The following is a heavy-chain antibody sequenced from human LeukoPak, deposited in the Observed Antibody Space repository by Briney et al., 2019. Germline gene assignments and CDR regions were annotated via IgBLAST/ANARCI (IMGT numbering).Heavy chain of an antibody. Sequence: GASVEVSCKTSGDTFTSYDINWVRQATGQGLEWMGWMNPRSGNTIYTQKFQGRVAMTRDTSTSTAYMELSSLRSEDTAVYYCARGGTLVQGVTILYGMDVWGQGTTVTVSS. CDR3: ARGGTLVQGVTILYGMDV. CDR1: GDTFTSYD. J-gene: IGHJ6*02. CDR2: MNPRSGNT. V-gene: IGHV1-8*01. D-gene: IGHD3-10*01.